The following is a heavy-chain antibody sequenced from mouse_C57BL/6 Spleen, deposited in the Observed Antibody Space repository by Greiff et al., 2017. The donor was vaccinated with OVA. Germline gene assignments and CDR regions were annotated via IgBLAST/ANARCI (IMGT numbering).Heavy chain of an antibody. V-gene: IGHV1-26*01. Sequence: VQLQQSGPELVKPGASVKISCKASGYTFTDYYMNWVKQSHGKSLEWIGDINPNNGGTSYNQKFKGKATLTVDKSSSTAYMELRSLTSEDSAVYYCARGHSNFWFAYWSQGTLVTVTA. J-gene: IGHJ3*01. CDR2: INPNNGGT. CDR3: ARGHSNFWFAY. D-gene: IGHD2-5*01. CDR1: GYTFTDYY.